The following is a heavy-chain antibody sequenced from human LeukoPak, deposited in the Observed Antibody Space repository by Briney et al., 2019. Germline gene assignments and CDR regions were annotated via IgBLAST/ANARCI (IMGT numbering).Heavy chain of an antibody. Sequence: KSQGRVTITRDTSASTAYMELSSLRSEDTAVYYCARSAVAHSRGFDYWGQGTLVTVSS. V-gene: IGHV1-3*01. CDR3: ARSAVAHSRGFDY. D-gene: IGHD6-19*01. J-gene: IGHJ4*02.